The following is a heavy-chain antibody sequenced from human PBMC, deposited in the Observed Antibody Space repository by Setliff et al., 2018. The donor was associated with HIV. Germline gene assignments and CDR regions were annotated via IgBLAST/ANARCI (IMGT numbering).Heavy chain of an antibody. V-gene: IGHV3-30*02. J-gene: IGHJ4*02. D-gene: IGHD3-3*01. Sequence: PGESLKISCAASGFQFSAYSMHWVRQAPGKGLEWVTFIGYDGSKHYADAVRGRLTVSRDNSKNTLYLQMDRLTAEDAAVYYCAKDTNFYYFDSWGQGALVTVSS. CDR2: IGYDGSK. CDR1: GFQFSAYS. CDR3: AKDTNFYYFDS.